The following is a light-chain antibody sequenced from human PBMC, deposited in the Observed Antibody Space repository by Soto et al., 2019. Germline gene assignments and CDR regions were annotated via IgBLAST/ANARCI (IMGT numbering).Light chain of an antibody. J-gene: IGLJ1*01. Sequence: QLVLTQPPSVSGAPGQRVTISCTGSSSNIGASYDVHWYQHVPGTAPRLLIYGNINRPSGVPDRFSGSKSGTSGSLVIAGLQAEDEADYYCQSYDSSLSGYVFGTGTKLTVL. CDR2: GNI. V-gene: IGLV1-40*01. CDR3: QSYDSSLSGYV. CDR1: SSNIGASYD.